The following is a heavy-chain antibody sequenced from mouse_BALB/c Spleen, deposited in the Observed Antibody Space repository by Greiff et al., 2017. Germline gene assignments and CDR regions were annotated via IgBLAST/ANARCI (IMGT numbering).Heavy chain of an antibody. CDR2: IYPSDSYT. Sequence: VQLQQPGAELVRPGASVKLSCKASGYTFTSYWINWVKQRPGQGLEWIGNIYPSDSYTNYNQKFKDKATLTVDKSSSTAYMQLSSPTSEDSAVYYCTRGAYYRYEDGFAYWGQGTLVTVSA. V-gene: IGHV1-69*02. D-gene: IGHD2-14*01. J-gene: IGHJ3*01. CDR3: TRGAYYRYEDGFAY. CDR1: GYTFTSYW.